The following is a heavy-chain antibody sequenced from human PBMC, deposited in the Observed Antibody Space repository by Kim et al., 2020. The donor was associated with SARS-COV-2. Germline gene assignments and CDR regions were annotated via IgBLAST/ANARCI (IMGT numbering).Heavy chain of an antibody. V-gene: IGHV3-30*18. D-gene: IGHD3-16*02. CDR1: GFSFSKSG. Sequence: GGSLRLSCVASGFSFSKSGFHWVRQAPGKWLEWVAAISNDENKKYYADSVKGRFTISRDNYKSTVYLQMNSLRAEDSAVYYCAKPMRLRLWELSDWGQGALLTLSS. J-gene: IGHJ4*02. CDR3: AKPMRLRLWELSD. CDR2: ISNDENKK.